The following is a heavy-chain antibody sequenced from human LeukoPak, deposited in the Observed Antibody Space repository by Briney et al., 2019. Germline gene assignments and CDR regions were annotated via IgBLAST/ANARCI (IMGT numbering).Heavy chain of an antibody. Sequence: PSQSLSVTCIVSRGSISSGSYYWSWIRLPAGKGLEWIGRIYTSGSTNYNPSLKSRVTISVDTSKNQFSLKLSSVTAADTAVYYCAKGSRGFWSGYYDYWGQGTLVTVSS. CDR1: RGSISSGSYY. J-gene: IGHJ4*02. D-gene: IGHD3-3*01. V-gene: IGHV4-61*02. CDR2: IYTSGST. CDR3: AKGSRGFWSGYYDY.